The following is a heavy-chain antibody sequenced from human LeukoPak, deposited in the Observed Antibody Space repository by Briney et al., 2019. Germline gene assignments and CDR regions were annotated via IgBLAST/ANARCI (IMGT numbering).Heavy chain of an antibody. D-gene: IGHD1-26*01. CDR3: AREESGSPDF. CDR2: IWYDGSNK. CDR1: GFTFSTYG. V-gene: IGHV3-33*01. Sequence: GRSLRLSCAASGFTFSTYGMHRVRQAPGKGLEWVAIIWYDGSNKYYADSVKGRFTISRDISKNTLHLQMNSLRADDTAVYYCAREESGSPDFWGQGTLVTVSP. J-gene: IGHJ4*02.